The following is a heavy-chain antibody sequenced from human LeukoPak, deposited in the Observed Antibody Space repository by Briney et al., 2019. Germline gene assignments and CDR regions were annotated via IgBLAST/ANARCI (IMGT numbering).Heavy chain of an antibody. CDR1: GGSISSGGYS. Sequence: PSETLSLTCAVSGGSISSGGYSWSWIRQPPGKGLEWIGYIYHSGNTYYNPSLKSRVTISVDRSKNQFSLKLSSVTAADTAVYYCARAGDYDSSGYYYGGAFDIWGQGTMVTVSS. V-gene: IGHV4-30-2*01. D-gene: IGHD3-22*01. J-gene: IGHJ3*02. CDR3: ARAGDYDSSGYYYGGAFDI. CDR2: IYHSGNT.